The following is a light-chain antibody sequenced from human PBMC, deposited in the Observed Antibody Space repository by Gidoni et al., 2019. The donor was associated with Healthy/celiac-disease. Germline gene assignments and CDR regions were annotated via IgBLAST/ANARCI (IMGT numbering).Light chain of an antibody. V-gene: IGKV1-39*01. CDR2: AAS. J-gene: IGKJ1*01. CDR1: QSISSY. CDR3: QQSYSTPQT. Sequence: QMTQFPSSLSASVGDRVTITCRASQSISSYLNWYQQKPGKAPKLLIYAASSLQSGVPSRFSGSGSGTDFTLTISSLQPEDFATYYCQQSYSTPQTFGQGTKVEIK.